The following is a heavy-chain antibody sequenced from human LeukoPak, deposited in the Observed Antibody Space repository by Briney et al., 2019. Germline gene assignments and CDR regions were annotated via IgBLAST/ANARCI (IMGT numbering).Heavy chain of an antibody. CDR3: ARERPKIDY. CDR2: ISSSGSTI. CDR1: GFTFSSYE. Sequence: GGSLRLSCAASGFTFSSYEMNWVRQAPGKGLEWVSYISSSGSTIYYADSVKGRFTISRDNAKNSLYLQMNSLRAEDTAVYYCARERPKIDYWGQGTLVTVSS. J-gene: IGHJ4*02. V-gene: IGHV3-48*03.